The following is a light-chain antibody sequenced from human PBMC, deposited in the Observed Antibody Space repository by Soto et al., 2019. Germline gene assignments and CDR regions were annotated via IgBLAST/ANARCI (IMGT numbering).Light chain of an antibody. J-gene: IGKJ4*01. CDR2: DAS. Sequence: EIVLTQSPATLSLSPGERATLSCRASQSVSSYLAWYQQRPGQAPRLLIYDASNRATGIPARFSGSGSGTDFTLTISSLEPEDSAVYYCQQRSNWPPLTFGGGTKVESK. CDR1: QSVSSY. CDR3: QQRSNWPPLT. V-gene: IGKV3-11*01.